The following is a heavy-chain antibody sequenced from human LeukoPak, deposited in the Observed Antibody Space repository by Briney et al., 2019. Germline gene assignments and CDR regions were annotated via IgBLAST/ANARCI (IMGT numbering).Heavy chain of an antibody. V-gene: IGHV4-4*07. Sequence: SETLSLTCTVSGGSISTYYWSWIRQPAGKGLEWIGRIYTSGSTNYNPSLKSRVTMSVDTSKNQFSLKLSSVTAADTAVYYCARASYSYDISGWVPFDYWGQGTLVTVSS. J-gene: IGHJ4*02. CDR2: IYTSGST. CDR3: ARASYSYDISGWVPFDY. D-gene: IGHD3-22*01. CDR1: GGSISTYY.